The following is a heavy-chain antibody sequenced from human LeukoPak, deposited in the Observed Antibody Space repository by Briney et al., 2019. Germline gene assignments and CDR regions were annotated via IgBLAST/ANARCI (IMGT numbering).Heavy chain of an antibody. CDR3: AKAIHYDILTGSKYYFDY. J-gene: IGHJ4*02. D-gene: IGHD3-9*01. Sequence: PGGSLRLSCAASGFTFDDYAMHWVRQAPGKGLEWVSGISWNSGYIDYGDSVKGRFTISRDNDKNSLYLQMNSLRAEDTALYYCAKAIHYDILTGSKYYFDYWGQGTLVTVSS. CDR2: ISWNSGYI. V-gene: IGHV3-9*01. CDR1: GFTFDDYA.